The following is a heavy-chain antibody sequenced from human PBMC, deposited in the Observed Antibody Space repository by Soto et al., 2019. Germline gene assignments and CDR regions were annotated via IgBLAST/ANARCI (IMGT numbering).Heavy chain of an antibody. J-gene: IGHJ4*02. CDR3: ARKSGTHSDY. CDR2: ISSGGGTI. D-gene: IGHD1-26*01. Sequence: PGGSLRLSFAACGFTFSSYSMSWIRQAPGKGLEWVSYISSGGGTIFYADSVKGRFTTSRDNAKNSLYLQMNSLRAEDTAVYYCARKSGTHSDYWGQGTLVTVSS. V-gene: IGHV3-48*04. CDR1: GFTFSSYS.